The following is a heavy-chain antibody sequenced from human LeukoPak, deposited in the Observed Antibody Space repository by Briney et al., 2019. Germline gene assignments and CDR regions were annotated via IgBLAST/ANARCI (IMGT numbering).Heavy chain of an antibody. CDR2: ISSSSSYI. D-gene: IGHD1-26*01. Sequence: GGSLRLSCAPSGFTFSSYSVNWVRHAPGKGLEWVSSISSSSSYIYYADAVKGRFTISRDNAKNSLYLQMNSLRAEDTAVYYCARALPSPLYSGSYADAFDIWGQGTMVTVSS. J-gene: IGHJ3*02. V-gene: IGHV3-21*01. CDR1: GFTFSSYS. CDR3: ARALPSPLYSGSYADAFDI.